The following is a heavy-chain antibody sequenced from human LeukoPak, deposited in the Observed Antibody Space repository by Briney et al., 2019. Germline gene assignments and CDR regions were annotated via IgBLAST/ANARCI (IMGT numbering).Heavy chain of an antibody. V-gene: IGHV3-7*01. J-gene: IGHJ6*02. D-gene: IGHD3-10*01. CDR1: GFTFSSYW. CDR2: IKQDGSEK. CDR3: ARGFDGIDV. Sequence: GGSLRLSCAASGFTFSSYWVSWVRQAPGKGLEWVANIKQDGSEKYYVDSVKGRFTISRDNAKNSLYLQMNSLRAEDTAVYYWARGFDGIDVLGQGTTVTVSS.